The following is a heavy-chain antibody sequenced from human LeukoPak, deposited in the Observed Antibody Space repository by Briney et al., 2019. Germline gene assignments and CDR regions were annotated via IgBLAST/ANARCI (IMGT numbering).Heavy chain of an antibody. V-gene: IGHV1-18*01. CDR2: ISAYNGNT. Sequence: ASVKVSCKASGYTFTSYGISWVRQAPGQGLEWMGWISAYNGNTNYAQKLQGRVTMTTDTSTSTVYMELSSLRSDDTAVYYCTREGAAEAKNFDYWGQGTLDTVSS. J-gene: IGHJ4*02. CDR3: TREGAAEAKNFDY. D-gene: IGHD6-13*01. CDR1: GYTFTSYG.